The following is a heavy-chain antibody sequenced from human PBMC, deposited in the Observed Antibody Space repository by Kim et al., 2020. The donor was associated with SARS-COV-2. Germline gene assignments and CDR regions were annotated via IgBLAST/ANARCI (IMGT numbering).Heavy chain of an antibody. CDR3: ARGDSYYYGMDV. V-gene: IGHV4-59*09. Sequence: NYTPSLKSRVTISVDTSKNQVYLKLSSVTAADTAVYYCARGDSYYYGMDVWGQGTTVTVSS. J-gene: IGHJ6*02.